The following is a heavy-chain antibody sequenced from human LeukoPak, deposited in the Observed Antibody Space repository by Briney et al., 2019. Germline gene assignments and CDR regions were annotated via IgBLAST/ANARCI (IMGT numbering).Heavy chain of an antibody. CDR2: ISTSGSTSVST. V-gene: IGHV4-4*07. D-gene: IGHD3-22*01. Sequence: SETLSLICSVCGGSISSYPWSWVRQPAGKGLEWIGRISTSGSTSVSTNYNPSLKTPITISVDKSKNHFSLKLTSVTAADTAVYYCARRHPDHVSTYDSSGYPRFVYWGQGTLVTVSS. CDR3: ARRHPDHVSTYDSSGYPRFVY. CDR1: GGSISSYP. J-gene: IGHJ4*02.